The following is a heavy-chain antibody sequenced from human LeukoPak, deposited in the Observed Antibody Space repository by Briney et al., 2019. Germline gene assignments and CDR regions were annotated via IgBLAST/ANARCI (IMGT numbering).Heavy chain of an antibody. CDR1: GFNFRDAA. V-gene: IGHV3-23*01. CDR3: AKDIQLST. CDR2: IGFSGDNS. D-gene: IGHD5-24*01. Sequence: GGSLRLSCAASGFNFRDAAMTWVRQAPGKGLEWVSLIGFSGDNSYYADSVKVRFTISRDNSKNTLSLQMNSLRVEDTAIYYCAKDIQLSTWGLGTMVTVSS. J-gene: IGHJ3*01.